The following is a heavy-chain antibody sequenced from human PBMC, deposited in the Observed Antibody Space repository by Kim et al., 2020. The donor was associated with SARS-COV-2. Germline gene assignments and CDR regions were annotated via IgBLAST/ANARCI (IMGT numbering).Heavy chain of an antibody. CDR1: GFTFSSYW. CDR2: IKQDGSEK. D-gene: IGHD3-10*01. V-gene: IGHV3-7*01. CDR3: ARDASTYYYGSGSGDY. J-gene: IGHJ4*02. Sequence: GGSLRLSCAASGFTFSSYWMSWVRQAPGKGLEWVANIKQDGSEKYFVDSVKGRFTISRDNAKNSLYLQMNSLRAEDTAVYYCARDASTYYYGSGSGDYWGQGTLVTVSS.